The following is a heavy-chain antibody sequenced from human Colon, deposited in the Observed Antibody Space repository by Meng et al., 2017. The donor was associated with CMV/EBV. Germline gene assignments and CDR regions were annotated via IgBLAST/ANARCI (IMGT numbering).Heavy chain of an antibody. CDR1: SVSSYC. Sequence: SVSSYCWNWIRQPPEKGLEWIEEINHSGRTNYTASLKKRVTISVDTSKNQFSLKLSSVTAADTAVYYCARSGTLGSGSYYNPSSFDYWGQGTLVTVSS. J-gene: IGHJ4*02. CDR3: ARSGTLGSGSYYNPSSFDY. V-gene: IGHV4-34*01. CDR2: INHSGRT. D-gene: IGHD3-10*01.